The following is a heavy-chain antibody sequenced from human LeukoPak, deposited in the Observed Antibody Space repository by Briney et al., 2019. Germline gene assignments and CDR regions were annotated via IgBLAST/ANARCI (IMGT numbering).Heavy chain of an antibody. Sequence: GGSLRLSCAASGFTFSSYGMHWVRQAPGKGLEWVAFIRYDGSNKYYADSVKGRFTISRDNSKNTLYLQMNSLRAEDTAVYYCAKDQNAMITPTYYFDYWGQGTLVTVSS. V-gene: IGHV3-30*02. CDR3: AKDQNAMITPTYYFDY. CDR2: IRYDGSNK. CDR1: GFTFSSYG. D-gene: IGHD3-16*01. J-gene: IGHJ4*02.